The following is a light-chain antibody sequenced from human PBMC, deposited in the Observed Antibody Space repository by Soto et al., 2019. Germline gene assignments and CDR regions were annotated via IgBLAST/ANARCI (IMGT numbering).Light chain of an antibody. CDR1: SSNIGATYH. CDR2: GNS. CDR3: QSYDSGLSGSV. Sequence: QSVLTQPPSVSGASGQRVTISCTGSSSNIGATYHVHWYQQLPGTAPKLLIYGNSNRPSGVPDRFSGSKSGTSASLAITGLQAEDEADYYCQSYDSGLSGSVFGGGTKLTVL. V-gene: IGLV1-40*01. J-gene: IGLJ3*02.